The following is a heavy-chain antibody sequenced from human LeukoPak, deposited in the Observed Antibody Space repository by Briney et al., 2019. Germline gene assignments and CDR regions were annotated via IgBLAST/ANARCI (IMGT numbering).Heavy chain of an antibody. D-gene: IGHD1-26*01. J-gene: IGHJ4*02. CDR1: GGSISSSSYY. CDR2: IYYSGSI. CDR3: ATLNPTTQAFDY. V-gene: IGHV4-39*07. Sequence: SETLSLTCTVSGGSISSSSYYWGWIRQPPGKGLEWIGEIYYSGSINYNPSLKSRITVSVDRSKNQFSLKLSSVAAADTAVYYCATLNPTTQAFDYWGQGTLVTVSS.